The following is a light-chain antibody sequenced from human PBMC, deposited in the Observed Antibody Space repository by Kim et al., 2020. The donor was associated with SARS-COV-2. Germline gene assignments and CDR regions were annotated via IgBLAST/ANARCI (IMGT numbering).Light chain of an antibody. V-gene: IGLV2-14*03. J-gene: IGLJ1*01. CDR2: DVS. CDR1: SSDVGGYNF. CDR3: SSYTSSSTSYV. Sequence: QSITISCTGTSSDVGGYNFVSWYQHHPGKAPKLMIYDVSKRPSGVSNRFSGSKSGNTASLTISGLQAEDEADYYCSSYTSSSTSYVFGTGTKVTVL.